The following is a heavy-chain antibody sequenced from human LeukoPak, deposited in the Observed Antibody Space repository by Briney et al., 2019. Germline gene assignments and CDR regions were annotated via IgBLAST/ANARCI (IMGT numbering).Heavy chain of an antibody. CDR2: ISTSGAST. CDR3: ARERGYRYGYSGYYDQ. CDR1: GFIFSDFE. Sequence: GGSLRLAWAASGFIFSDFEMNWFRQAPGKGLEWISYISTSGASTYYADSVKGRFTVSRDNAKNSMFLRMDTLRADDTAVYYCARERGYRYGYSGYYDQWGQGILVTVSS. D-gene: IGHD5-18*01. V-gene: IGHV3-48*03. J-gene: IGHJ4*02.